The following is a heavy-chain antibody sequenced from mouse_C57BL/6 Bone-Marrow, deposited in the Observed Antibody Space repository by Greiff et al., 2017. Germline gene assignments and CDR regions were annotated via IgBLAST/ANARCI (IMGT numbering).Heavy chain of an antibody. CDR2: IHPNSGST. D-gene: IGHD3-2*02. V-gene: IGHV1-64*01. J-gene: IGHJ2*01. CDR1: GYTFTSYW. CDR3: ARRLRLREY. Sequence: QVQLQQSGAELVRPGASVKLSCKASGYTFTSYWMHWVKQRPGQGLEWIGMIHPNSGSTNYNEKFKSKATLTVDKSSSTAYMQLSSLTSEDSAVYYCARRLRLREYWGQGTTLTVSS.